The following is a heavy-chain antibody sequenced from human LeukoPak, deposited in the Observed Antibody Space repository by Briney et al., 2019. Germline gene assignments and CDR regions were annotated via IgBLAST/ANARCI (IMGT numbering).Heavy chain of an antibody. D-gene: IGHD6-13*01. CDR2: INDDGGNT. Sequence: GGSLRLSCAASGFTFRNYRMHWVRQAPGKGLVWVSRINDDGGNTAYADSVKGRFTISRDNTKNTPYLQMNSLRAEDTAVYYCATILAGGSRMFDYWGQGTLVTVSS. V-gene: IGHV3-74*01. CDR1: GFTFRNYR. CDR3: ATILAGGSRMFDY. J-gene: IGHJ4*02.